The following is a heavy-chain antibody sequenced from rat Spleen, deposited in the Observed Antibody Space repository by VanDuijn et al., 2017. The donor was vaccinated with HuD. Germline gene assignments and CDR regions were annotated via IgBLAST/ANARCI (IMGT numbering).Heavy chain of an antibody. CDR1: GLSFTSNS. V-gene: IGHV2-47*01. CDR2: IWNNGDT. D-gene: IGHD1-12*03. CDR3: ATQHYYDGYYRDS. J-gene: IGHJ2*01. Sequence: QVQLKESGPGLVQPSQTLSLTCTVSGLSFTSNSVSWIRQLPGKGLEWMGVIWNNGDTDYNSAIKSRLSISRDTSKSQVFLKMNSLQTEDTAMYFCATQHYYDGYYRDSWGQGVMVTVSS.